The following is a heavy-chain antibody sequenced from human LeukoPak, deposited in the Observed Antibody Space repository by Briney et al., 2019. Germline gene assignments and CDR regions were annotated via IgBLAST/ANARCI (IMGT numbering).Heavy chain of an antibody. CDR3: ARDGYSSSWYPVRAFDI. Sequence: PSETLSLTCTVSGGSISSGSYYWSWIRQPAGKGLEWIGRIYTSGSTNYNPSLKSRVTISVDTSKNQVSLKLTSVTAADTAVYYCARDGYSSSWYPVRAFDIWGQGTMVTVSS. D-gene: IGHD6-13*01. CDR1: GGSISSGSYY. V-gene: IGHV4-61*02. J-gene: IGHJ3*02. CDR2: IYTSGST.